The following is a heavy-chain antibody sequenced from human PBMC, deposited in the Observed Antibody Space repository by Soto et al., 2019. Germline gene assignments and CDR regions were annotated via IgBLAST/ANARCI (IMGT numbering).Heavy chain of an antibody. CDR2: ISGSGGST. J-gene: IGHJ4*02. CDR1: GFTFSSYA. V-gene: IGHV3-23*01. D-gene: IGHD3-9*01. Sequence: EVQLLESGGGLVQPGGSLRLSCAASGFTFSSYAMSWVRQAPGKGLEWVSAISGSGGSTYYADSVKGRFTISRDNSKNTLYLQMNSLRAEDTAVYYCAKDSDILTGYYPLPFDYWGQGTLVTVSS. CDR3: AKDSDILTGYYPLPFDY.